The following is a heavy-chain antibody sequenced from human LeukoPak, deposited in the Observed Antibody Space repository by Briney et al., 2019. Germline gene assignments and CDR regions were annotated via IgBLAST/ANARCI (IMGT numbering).Heavy chain of an antibody. Sequence: GGSLRLSCVGSGFTFRSHAMSWVRQAPEKGLEFVSGIYENGGTTYYADSVKGRFSISRDNSKNTLYLQMDSLRAEDTAVYYCARSYGDYGLDAFDIWGQGTMVTVSS. J-gene: IGHJ3*02. D-gene: IGHD4-17*01. V-gene: IGHV3-23*01. CDR2: IYENGGTT. CDR1: GFTFRSHA. CDR3: ARSYGDYGLDAFDI.